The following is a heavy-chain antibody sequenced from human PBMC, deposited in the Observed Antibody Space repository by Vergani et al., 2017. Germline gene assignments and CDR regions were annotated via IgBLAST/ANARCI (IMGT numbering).Heavy chain of an antibody. D-gene: IGHD1-1*01. Sequence: EVELVQSGPEMRKPGESLKISCKGSEYSFGNYWIGWVRQMPGKGLEWMGIFYPADSDTRYSPSFQGQVTISADKSLRTAFLQWDILKASDTALYYCARHTTYTDSWGQGTLVTVSS. CDR3: ARHTTYTDS. V-gene: IGHV5-51*01. J-gene: IGHJ4*02. CDR2: FYPADSDT. CDR1: EYSFGNYW.